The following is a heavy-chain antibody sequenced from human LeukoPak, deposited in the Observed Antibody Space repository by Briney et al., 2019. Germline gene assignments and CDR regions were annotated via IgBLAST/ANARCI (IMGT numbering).Heavy chain of an antibody. V-gene: IGHV4-59*01. J-gene: IGHJ3*02. CDR1: GGSISSFY. CDR2: IYYSGST. CDR3: ARDTLYYYDSSGYYDPYDAFDI. Sequence: ASETLSLTCTVSGGSISSFYWSWIRQPPGKGLEWIGYIYYSGSTNYNPSLKSRVTISVDTSKNQFSLKLSSVTAADTAVYYCARDTLYYYDSSGYYDPYDAFDIWGQGTVVTVSS. D-gene: IGHD3-22*01.